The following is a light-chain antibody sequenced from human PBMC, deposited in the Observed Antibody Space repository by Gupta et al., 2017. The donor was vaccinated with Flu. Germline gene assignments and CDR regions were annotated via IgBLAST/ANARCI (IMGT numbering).Light chain of an antibody. V-gene: IGKV1-5*03. J-gene: IGKJ1*01. CDR2: KAS. CDR3: QHYHNYWT. CDR1: QSISSW. Sequence: DIQITHSASTLSPSVGDRVTITRLDSQSISSWLAWYQQKPREAPKLLIYKASRLEGGVPSRFSGSGDGTEFTLTISGLQPDDFANYYCQHYHNYWTFGQGTKVEIK.